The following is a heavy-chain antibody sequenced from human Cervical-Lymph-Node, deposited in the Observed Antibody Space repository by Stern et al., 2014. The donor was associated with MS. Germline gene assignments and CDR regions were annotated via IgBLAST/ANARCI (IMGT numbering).Heavy chain of an antibody. J-gene: IGHJ5*02. CDR1: GG. Sequence: VQLVESGADVKKPGSSVRVSCKASGGISWLRQAPGQGLEWMGGIIPFVGTANYAQKFQGRLTIIADTSTNTTYMELSSLRSDATAVYYWARGAGDNWFDPWGQGTLVSVSS. D-gene: IGHD3-10*01. CDR2: IIPFVGTA. CDR3: ARGAGDNWFDP. V-gene: IGHV1-69*06.